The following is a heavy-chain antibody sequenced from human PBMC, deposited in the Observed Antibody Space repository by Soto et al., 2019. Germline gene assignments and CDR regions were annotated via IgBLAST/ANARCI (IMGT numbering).Heavy chain of an antibody. CDR3: ARGAAYYGDYSANWFDP. CDR2: INPNSGGT. J-gene: IGHJ5*02. CDR1: GYTFTGYY. V-gene: IGHV1-2*02. D-gene: IGHD4-17*01. Sequence: ASVKVSCKASGYTFTGYYMHWVRQAPGQGLEWMGWINPNSGGTNYAQKFQGRVTMTRDTSISTAYMELSRLRSDDTAVYYCARGAAYYGDYSANWFDPWGQGTLVTVSS.